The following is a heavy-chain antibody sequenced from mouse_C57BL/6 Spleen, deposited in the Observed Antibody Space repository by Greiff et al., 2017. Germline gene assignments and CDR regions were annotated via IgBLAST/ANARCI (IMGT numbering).Heavy chain of an antibody. CDR1: GFNIKDYY. CDR3: TTGYYGNYGAY. D-gene: IGHD2-1*01. CDR2: IDPEDGDT. J-gene: IGHJ3*01. V-gene: IGHV14-1*01. Sequence: VQLKQSGAELVRPGASVKLSCTASGFNIKDYYMHWVKQRPEQGLEWIGRIDPEDGDTEYAPKFQGKATMTADTSSNTAYLPLSSLTSEDTAVYYCTTGYYGNYGAYWGQGTLVTVSA.